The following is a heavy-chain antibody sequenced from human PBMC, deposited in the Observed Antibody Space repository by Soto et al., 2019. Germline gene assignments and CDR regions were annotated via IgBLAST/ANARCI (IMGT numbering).Heavy chain of an antibody. CDR1: GYTFTSYA. V-gene: IGHV1-3*01. D-gene: IGHD1-1*01. CDR2: INAGNGNT. CDR3: ASGQSGERTTMTYSFDI. J-gene: IGHJ3*02. Sequence: QVQLVQSGAEVQKPGASVKVSCKASGYTFTSYAIHWLRQAPGPRREWMGWINAGNGNTQNSHKFQGRVTINRDTCXSXVDMDRSRLRAEARFLYYCASGQSGERTTMTYSFDIWGQGTMVTVSS.